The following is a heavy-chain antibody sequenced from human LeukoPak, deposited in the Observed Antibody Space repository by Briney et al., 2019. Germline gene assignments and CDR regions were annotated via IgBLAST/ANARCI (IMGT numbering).Heavy chain of an antibody. V-gene: IGHV4-34*01. CDR2: INHNGST. Sequence: KPSETLSLTCAVYGGSFSGYYWSWIRQPPGKGLEWIGEINHNGSTNYNPSLKGRVTISVDPSKNPFSLKLSSVTAADTAVYYCASSVLRRGDYWGQGTLVTVSS. CDR3: ASSVLRRGDY. D-gene: IGHD3-16*01. CDR1: GGSFSGYY. J-gene: IGHJ4*02.